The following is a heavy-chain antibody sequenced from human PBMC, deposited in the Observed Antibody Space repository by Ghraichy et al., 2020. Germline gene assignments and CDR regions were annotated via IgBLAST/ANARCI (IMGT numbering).Heavy chain of an antibody. Sequence: SVKVSCKASGGTFSSYAISWVRQAPGQGLEWMGGIIPIFGTANYAQKFQGRVTITTDESTSTAYMELSSLRSEDTAVYYCARAYGDGILPPDYWGQGTLVTVSS. J-gene: IGHJ4*02. V-gene: IGHV1-69*05. CDR2: IIPIFGTA. D-gene: IGHD4-17*01. CDR1: GGTFSSYA. CDR3: ARAYGDGILPPDY.